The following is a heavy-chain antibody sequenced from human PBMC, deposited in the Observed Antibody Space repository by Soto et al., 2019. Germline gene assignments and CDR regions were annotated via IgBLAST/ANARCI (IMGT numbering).Heavy chain of an antibody. CDR2: IWYDGSYK. CDR3: ARDRGGGTYYYFDY. Sequence: QVQLVESGGGVVQPGMSLRLSCAASGFTFSTYGMHWVRQAPGKGLEWVAVIWYDGSYKYYADSVKGRFTISRDNSKNTLYLQMNSLRSEDTAVYYPARDRGGGTYYYFDYWGPGTLVTVSS. D-gene: IGHD1-26*01. CDR1: GFTFSTYG. V-gene: IGHV3-33*01. J-gene: IGHJ4*02.